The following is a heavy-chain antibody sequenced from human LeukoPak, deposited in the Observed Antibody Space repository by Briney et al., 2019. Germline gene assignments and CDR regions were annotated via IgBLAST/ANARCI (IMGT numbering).Heavy chain of an antibody. J-gene: IGHJ4*02. Sequence: GGSLRLSCVASGFAFSTYWMSWVRQAPGKGLELVANISPDGNFKDYVDSVKGRFGISRDNAKESLYLQMNSLRAEDTAVYYCANQAYNQFDYWGQGTLVSVSS. CDR3: ANQAYNQFDY. CDR1: GFAFSTYW. CDR2: ISPDGNFK. V-gene: IGHV3-7*01. D-gene: IGHD5-24*01.